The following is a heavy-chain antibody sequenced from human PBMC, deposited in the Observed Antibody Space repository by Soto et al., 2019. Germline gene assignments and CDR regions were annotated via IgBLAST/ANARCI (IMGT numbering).Heavy chain of an antibody. Sequence: PGGSRRLCWAASGFTFSSYVMHWVRQAPGKGLEWVAVIWYDGSNKYYADSVKGRFTISRDNSKNTLYLQMNSLRAEDTAVYYCARDLRPYYYYYYGMDVWGQGTTVTVSS. J-gene: IGHJ6*02. CDR3: ARDLRPYYYYYYGMDV. CDR1: GFTFSSYV. CDR2: IWYDGSNK. D-gene: IGHD6-25*01. V-gene: IGHV3-33*08.